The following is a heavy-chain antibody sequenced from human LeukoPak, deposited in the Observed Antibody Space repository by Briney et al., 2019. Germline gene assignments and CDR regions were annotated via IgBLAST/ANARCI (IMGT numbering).Heavy chain of an antibody. J-gene: IGHJ4*02. CDR3: VVELLTGRYY. D-gene: IGHD1-7*01. Sequence: SETLSLTCAVYGGSFSGYYWSWIRQPPGKGLEWIGEINHSGSTNYNPSLKSRVTISVDTSKNKFSLKLNSVTAADTAVYYCVVELLTGRYYWGQGTLVTVSS. CDR2: INHSGST. V-gene: IGHV4-34*01. CDR1: GGSFSGYY.